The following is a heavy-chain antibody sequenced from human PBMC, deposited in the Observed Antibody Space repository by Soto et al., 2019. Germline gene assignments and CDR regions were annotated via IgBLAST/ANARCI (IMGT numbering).Heavy chain of an antibody. J-gene: IGHJ6*02. Sequence: GGSLRLSCAASGFTFSGDAMNWVRQAPGKGLEWVSSISTTSTYIHYADSVKGRFTISRDNANNSLHLQMNSLRAEDTAVYYCVRDYVMDVWGQGTTVTVS. V-gene: IGHV3-21*01. CDR1: GFTFSGDA. CDR2: ISTTSTYI. D-gene: IGHD3-10*02. CDR3: VRDYVMDV.